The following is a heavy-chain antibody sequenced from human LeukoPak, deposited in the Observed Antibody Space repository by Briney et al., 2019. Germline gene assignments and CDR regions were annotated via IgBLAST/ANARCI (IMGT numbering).Heavy chain of an antibody. J-gene: IGHJ4*02. Sequence: ASVKVSCKASGYTFTSYDINWERQATGQGLEWMGWMNPNSGNTGYAQKFQGRVTMTRNTSISTAYMELSSLRSEDTAVHYCAVQRYSSSSGDFDYWGQGTLVTVSS. CDR3: AVQRYSSSSGDFDY. V-gene: IGHV1-8*01. D-gene: IGHD6-6*01. CDR1: GYTFTSYD. CDR2: MNPNSGNT.